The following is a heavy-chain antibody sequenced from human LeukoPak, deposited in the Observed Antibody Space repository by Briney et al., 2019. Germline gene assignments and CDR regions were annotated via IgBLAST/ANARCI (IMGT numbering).Heavy chain of an antibody. CDR3: ARSSISRSSWSLAHDY. J-gene: IGHJ4*03. V-gene: IGHV4-59*01. D-gene: IGHD6-13*01. Sequence: SETLSLTCTVSGGSISSYYWSWIRQPPGKGLEWIGYIYYSGSTNYNPSLKSRVTISVDTSKNQFSLKLSSVTAADTAVYYCARSSISRSSWSLAHDYWGLGTLVTVSS. CDR1: GGSISSYY. CDR2: IYYSGST.